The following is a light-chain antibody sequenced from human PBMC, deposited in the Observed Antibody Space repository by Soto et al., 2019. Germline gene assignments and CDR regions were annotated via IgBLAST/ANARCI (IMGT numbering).Light chain of an antibody. V-gene: IGKV3-15*01. CDR2: DAS. CDR3: QQYSQWPLYT. Sequence: EIVMTQSPATVPASPGERVTLSCRASQSVNSDLAWYQQTPGQAPRPLIYDASTRAAGVPARFSGSGSGTEYTLTISSLQSEDFALYYCQQYSQWPLYTLGQGTKVDIK. CDR1: QSVNSD. J-gene: IGKJ2*01.